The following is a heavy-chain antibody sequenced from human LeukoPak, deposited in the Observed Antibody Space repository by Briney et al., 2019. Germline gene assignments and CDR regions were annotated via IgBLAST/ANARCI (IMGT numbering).Heavy chain of an antibody. CDR3: AKTPLYSGYDPYYFDY. Sequence: GGSLRLSCAASGFTFSSYGMHWVRQAPSKGLEWVAVISYDGSNKYYADSVKGRFTISRDNSKNTLYLQMNSLRAEDTAVYYCAKTPLYSGYDPYYFDYWGQGTLVTVSS. D-gene: IGHD5-12*01. J-gene: IGHJ4*02. CDR2: ISYDGSNK. V-gene: IGHV3-30*18. CDR1: GFTFSSYG.